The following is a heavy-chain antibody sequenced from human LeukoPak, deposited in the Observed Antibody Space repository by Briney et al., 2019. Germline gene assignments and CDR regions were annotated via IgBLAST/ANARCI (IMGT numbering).Heavy chain of an antibody. D-gene: IGHD2-2*01. V-gene: IGHV4-59*01. CDR3: ARGLPYCSSTSCYAGYYFDY. Sequence: PSETLSLTCTVSGGSISSYYWSWIRQPPGKGLEWIGYIYYSGSTNYNPSLKSRVTISVDTSKNQFSLKLSSVTAADTAVYYCARGLPYCSSTSCYAGYYFDYWGQGTLVTVSS. CDR1: GGSISSYY. J-gene: IGHJ4*02. CDR2: IYYSGST.